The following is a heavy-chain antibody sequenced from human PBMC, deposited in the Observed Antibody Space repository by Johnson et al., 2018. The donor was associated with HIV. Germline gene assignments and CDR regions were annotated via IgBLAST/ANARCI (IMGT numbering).Heavy chain of an antibody. CDR1: GLTFIDYD. Sequence: EVQLVESGGALVKPGGSLRLSCAASGLTFIDYDMSWIRQAPGKGLEWVSLIYSGGNTYYADSVRGRFTISRDNFKNALFLQMNSLRAEDTSLYYCARALRDAFDIWGQGTMVTVSS. CDR3: ARALRDAFDI. D-gene: IGHD4-17*01. V-gene: IGHV3-66*01. J-gene: IGHJ3*02. CDR2: IYSGGNT.